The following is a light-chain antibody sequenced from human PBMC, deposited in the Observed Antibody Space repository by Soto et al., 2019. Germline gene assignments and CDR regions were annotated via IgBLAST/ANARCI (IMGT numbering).Light chain of an antibody. Sequence: EIVLTQSPATLSLSPGERATLSCMASQSVSSYLAWYQQKPGQAPRLLIYDASNRATGIPARFSGSGSGTDFTLTIRSLEPEDFAVYYCQQRSNWSPVTFGQGTKLEIK. CDR3: QQRSNWSPVT. J-gene: IGKJ2*01. V-gene: IGKV3-11*01. CDR1: QSVSSY. CDR2: DAS.